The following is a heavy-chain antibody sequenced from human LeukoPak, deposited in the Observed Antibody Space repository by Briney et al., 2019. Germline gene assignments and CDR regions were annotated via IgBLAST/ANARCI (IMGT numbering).Heavy chain of an antibody. CDR2: ISSGSGHT. V-gene: IGHV3-21*04. D-gene: IGHD6-13*01. Sequence: GGSLRLSCAASGFTFSSYGMHWVRQAPGKGLEWVSYISSGSGHTNYADSVKGRFTISRDNAKNSLYLQMNSLRAEDTAVYYCAKGGIAAAPGDYWGQGTLVTVSS. J-gene: IGHJ4*02. CDR3: AKGGIAAAPGDY. CDR1: GFTFSSYG.